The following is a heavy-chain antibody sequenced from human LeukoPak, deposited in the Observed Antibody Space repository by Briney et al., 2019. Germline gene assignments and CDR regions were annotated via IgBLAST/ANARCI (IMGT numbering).Heavy chain of an antibody. CDR1: GFTFNYFG. CDR3: ARDLEDNWFDP. J-gene: IGHJ5*02. V-gene: IGHV3-48*04. Sequence: GGSLRLSCIVSGFTFNYFGMNWVRQAPGKGLEWVSYISSDSRTVDYADSVKGRFTISRDNAKNSLYLQMNSLRAEDTAVYYCARDLEDNWFDPWGQGTLVTVSS. D-gene: IGHD3-3*01. CDR2: ISSDSRTV.